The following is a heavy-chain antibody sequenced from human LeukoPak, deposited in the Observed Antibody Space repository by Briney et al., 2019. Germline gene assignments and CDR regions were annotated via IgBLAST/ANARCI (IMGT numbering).Heavy chain of an antibody. D-gene: IGHD3-9*01. Sequence: SVKVPCMDSGGTFRSYAISWVRPAPGQGLDWMGGIIPFFGTDNYPQKSQGRVTITADESTVTAYMELSSLRAEDTALYYCASAYDILKYFDYWGQGTLVTVSS. CDR2: IIPFFGTD. CDR1: GGTFRSYA. J-gene: IGHJ4*02. V-gene: IGHV1-69*01. CDR3: ASAYDILKYFDY.